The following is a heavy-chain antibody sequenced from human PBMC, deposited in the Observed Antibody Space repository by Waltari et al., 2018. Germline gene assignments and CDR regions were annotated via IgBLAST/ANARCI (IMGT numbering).Heavy chain of an antibody. V-gene: IGHV3-73*01. CDR3: TREYSSGWPFDY. CDR2: IRSKADGYAT. CDR1: GFTFSASA. Sequence: EVQLVESGGDLVQPGGSLRLSCAASGFTFSASAIPWVRQASGKGLEWVGRIRSKADGYATTYAASVNGRFTISRDDSKSTAYLQMNSLKTEDTAVYFCTREYSSGWPFDYWGQGTLVTVSS. D-gene: IGHD6-19*01. J-gene: IGHJ4*02.